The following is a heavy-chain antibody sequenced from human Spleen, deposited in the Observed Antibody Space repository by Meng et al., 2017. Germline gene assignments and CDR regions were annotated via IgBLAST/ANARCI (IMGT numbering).Heavy chain of an antibody. D-gene: IGHD3-22*01. CDR1: GYTFSSYG. V-gene: IGHV1-18*01. CDR2: ISAYNGNT. CDR3: ARGKYYYNSSGYPDAFDI. J-gene: IGHJ3*02. Sequence: ASVKVSCKTSGYTFSSYGISWVRQAPGQGLEWMGWISAYNGNTNYAQKLQGRVTMTTDTSTSTAYMELRSLRSDDTAVDYCARGKYYYNSSGYPDAFDIWGQGTMVTVSS.